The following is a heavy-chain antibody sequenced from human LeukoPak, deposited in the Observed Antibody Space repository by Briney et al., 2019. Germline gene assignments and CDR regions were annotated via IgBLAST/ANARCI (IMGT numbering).Heavy chain of an antibody. D-gene: IGHD3-22*01. CDR1: GFTFSSYS. CDR2: IGSSNTI. CDR3: ARGGSGYYKGH. Sequence: PGGSLRLSCAASGFTFSSYSMNWVRQAPGEGLEWVSYIGSSNTIYYAAAVKGRFTISRDNAKDLLYLQMNSLRDEDTAVYYCARGGSGYYKGHWGQGTLVTVAS. V-gene: IGHV3-48*02. J-gene: IGHJ4*02.